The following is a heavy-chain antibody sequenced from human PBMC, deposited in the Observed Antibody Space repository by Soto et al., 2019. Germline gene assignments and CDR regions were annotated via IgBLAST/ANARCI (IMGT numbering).Heavy chain of an antibody. J-gene: IGHJ4*02. V-gene: IGHV4-59*08. Sequence: QVQLQESGPGLVKPSETLSLTCTVSGGSISSYYWSWIRQSPGKGLEWIGYIHYSGNTNYNPSLKSRVTISVDTSKNQFSLKRSSVTAAGTAVYYWASQSTGYPDYFNFWGQGTLVTVSS. CDR2: IHYSGNT. CDR3: ASQSTGYPDYFNF. D-gene: IGHD3-22*01. CDR1: GGSISSYY.